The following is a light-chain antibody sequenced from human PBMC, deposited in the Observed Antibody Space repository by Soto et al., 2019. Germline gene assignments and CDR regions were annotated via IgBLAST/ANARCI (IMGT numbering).Light chain of an antibody. J-gene: IGKJ1*01. CDR2: DAS. CDR3: QPYNLYRT. CDR1: QSISSW. V-gene: IGKV1-5*01. Sequence: DIQMTQSPSTLSASVGDRVTITCRASQSISSWLAWYQQKPGKAPKLLIYDASSLESGVPSRFSGSGSGTDSPLTISSRQPDYFSSFYSQPYNLYRTSRQGPKGKI.